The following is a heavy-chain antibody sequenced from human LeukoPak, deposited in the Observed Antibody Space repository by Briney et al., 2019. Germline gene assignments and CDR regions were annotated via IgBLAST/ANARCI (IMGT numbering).Heavy chain of an antibody. Sequence: SETLSLTCAVYGGSFSGYYWSWIRQPPGKGLEWIGEINHSGSTNYNPSLKSRVTISVDTSKSQFSLKLSSVTAADTAVYYCARAQPDYYYDSSGYYFYYYYYMDVWGKGTTVTVSS. CDR1: GGSFSGYY. CDR3: ARAQPDYYYDSSGYYFYYYYYMDV. CDR2: INHSGST. V-gene: IGHV4-34*01. J-gene: IGHJ6*03. D-gene: IGHD3-22*01.